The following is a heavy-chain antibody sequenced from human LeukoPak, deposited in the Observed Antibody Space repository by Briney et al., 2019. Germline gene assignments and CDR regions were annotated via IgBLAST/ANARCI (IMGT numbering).Heavy chain of an antibody. D-gene: IGHD6-6*01. CDR1: RFTFSNYA. V-gene: IGHV3-30-3*01. J-gene: IGHJ3*02. CDR3: ACIIAARPNEGPYDAFDI. Sequence: PGRSLRLSCAASRFTFSNYAMHWVRQAPGKGLEWVAVISKDGSEKFYADSVKGRFSISRDNSENIVYLQWNNLRSEDTAVYYCACIIAARPNEGPYDAFDIWGQGTMVTVSS. CDR2: ISKDGSEK.